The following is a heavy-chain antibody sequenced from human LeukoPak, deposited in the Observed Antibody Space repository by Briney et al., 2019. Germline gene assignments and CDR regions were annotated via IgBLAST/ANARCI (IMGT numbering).Heavy chain of an antibody. CDR1: GVTFSSYA. Sequence: PGGSLRLSCVASGVTFSSYAMSWVRQAPGQGMGWVSVISGSGNGTYYADSVKGRFTVSRDNSKNTLYLQMNSLRAEDTAVYYCATLRYSSSWPDAFDIWGQGTMVTVSS. J-gene: IGHJ3*02. CDR2: ISGSGNGT. V-gene: IGHV3-23*01. D-gene: IGHD6-13*01. CDR3: ATLRYSSSWPDAFDI.